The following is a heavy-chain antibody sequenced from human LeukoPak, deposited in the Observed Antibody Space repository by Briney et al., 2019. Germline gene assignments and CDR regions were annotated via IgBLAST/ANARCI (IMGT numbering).Heavy chain of an antibody. J-gene: IGHJ4*02. Sequence: SETLSLTCTVSGGSISNFYWSWIRQPPGKGLEWIGFIYSSGSTNYNPSLKSRVTISVDTSKNQFSLNLSFVTAADTAVYYCARVRDQRIDYWGQGTLVTVSS. D-gene: IGHD1-1*01. CDR1: GGSISNFY. V-gene: IGHV4-59*01. CDR2: IYSSGST. CDR3: ARVRDQRIDY.